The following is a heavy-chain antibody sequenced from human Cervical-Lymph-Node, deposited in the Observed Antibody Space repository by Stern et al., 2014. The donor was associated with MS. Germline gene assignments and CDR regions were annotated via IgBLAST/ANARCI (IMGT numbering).Heavy chain of an antibody. CDR3: ARATPGRPAY. Sequence: VHLVESGGGAVKPGGSLRLSCAASGFDFGDYYMTWIRQAPGKGLEWVSYISHDGDTIYYSDSVNGRFTVSRDNAKNSMYLQMSSLRAGDTAVYYCARATPGRPAYWGQGILVSVSS. V-gene: IGHV3-11*01. CDR1: GFDFGDYY. CDR2: ISHDGDTI. D-gene: IGHD2-15*01. J-gene: IGHJ4*02.